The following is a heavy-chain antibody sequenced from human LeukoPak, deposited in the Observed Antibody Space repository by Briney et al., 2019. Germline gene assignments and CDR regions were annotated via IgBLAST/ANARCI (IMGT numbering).Heavy chain of an antibody. V-gene: IGHV3-49*03. CDR1: GFTFGDYA. D-gene: IGHD3-22*01. J-gene: IGHJ4*02. CDR2: IRSKAYGGTT. Sequence: SLRLSCTASGFTFGDYAMSWFRQAPGKGLEWVGFIRSKAYGGTTEYAASVKGRFTISRDDSKSIAYLQMNSLKTEDTAVYYCTRADKTYYYDSSGYYSDYWGQGTLVTVSS. CDR3: TRADKTYYYDSSGYYSDY.